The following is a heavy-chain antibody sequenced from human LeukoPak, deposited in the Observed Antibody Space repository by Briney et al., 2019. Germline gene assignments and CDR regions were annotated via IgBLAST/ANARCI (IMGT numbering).Heavy chain of an antibody. Sequence: GGSLRLSCAASGFTFSSYSMNWVRQAPGKGLEWVSSISSSSSYIYYADSVKGRFTISRDNAKNSLYPQMNSLRAEDTAVYYCARDESGGIAVALWGQGTLVTVSS. J-gene: IGHJ4*02. CDR1: GFTFSSYS. CDR2: ISSSSSYI. CDR3: ARDESGGIAVAL. D-gene: IGHD6-19*01. V-gene: IGHV3-21*01.